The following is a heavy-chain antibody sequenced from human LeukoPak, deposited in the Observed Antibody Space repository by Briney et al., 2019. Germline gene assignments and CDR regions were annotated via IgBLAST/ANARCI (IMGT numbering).Heavy chain of an antibody. CDR2: ISSSGSTI. CDR1: GSTFSSYE. Sequence: PGGSLRLSCAASGSTFSSYEMNWVRQAPGKGLEWVSYISSSGSTIYYADSVKGRFTISRDNAKNSLYLQMNSLRAEDTAVYYCAREGEGSGWLSYYYYYMDVWGKGTTVTISS. J-gene: IGHJ6*03. CDR3: AREGEGSGWLSYYYYYMDV. D-gene: IGHD6-19*01. V-gene: IGHV3-48*03.